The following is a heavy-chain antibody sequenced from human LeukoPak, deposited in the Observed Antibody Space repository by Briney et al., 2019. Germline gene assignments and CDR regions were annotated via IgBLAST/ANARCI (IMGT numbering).Heavy chain of an antibody. CDR2: IYYSGST. Sequence: SETLSLTCTVSGGSISSYYWSWIRQPPGKGLEWIGYIYYSGSTNYNPSLKSRVTISVDTSKNQFSLKLSSVTAADTAVYYCARRWLQFSVFDYWGQGTLVTVSS. CDR3: ARRWLQFSVFDY. J-gene: IGHJ4*02. CDR1: GGSISSYY. V-gene: IGHV4-59*12. D-gene: IGHD5-24*01.